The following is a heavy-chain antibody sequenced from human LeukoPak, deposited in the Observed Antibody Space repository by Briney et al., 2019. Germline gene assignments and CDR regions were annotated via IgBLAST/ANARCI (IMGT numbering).Heavy chain of an antibody. CDR1: GGSISSGGYS. J-gene: IGHJ4*02. V-gene: IGHV4-30-2*01. D-gene: IGHD5-24*01. CDR3: ARMVGDGYPLGLFDY. Sequence: SETLSLTCAVSGGSISSGGYSWSWIRQPPGKGLEWIGYIYHSGSTYYNPSLKSRVTISVDRSENQFSLKLSSVTAADTAVYYCARMVGDGYPLGLFDYWGQGTLVTVSS. CDR2: IYHSGST.